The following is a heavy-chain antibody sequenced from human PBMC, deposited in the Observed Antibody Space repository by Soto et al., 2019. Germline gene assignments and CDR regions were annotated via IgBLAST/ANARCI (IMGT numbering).Heavy chain of an antibody. CDR1: GDSVSSNSAA. Sequence: SQTLSLTCAISGDSVSSNSAAWNWIRQSPSRGLEWLGRTYYRSKWYNDYAVSVKSRITINPDTSKNQFSLQLNSVTPEDTAVYYCARDSPATSGSYYVIYSYGMDVWGQGATVTVSS. CDR3: ARDSPATSGSYYVIYSYGMDV. J-gene: IGHJ6*02. D-gene: IGHD1-26*01. V-gene: IGHV6-1*01. CDR2: TYYRSKWYN.